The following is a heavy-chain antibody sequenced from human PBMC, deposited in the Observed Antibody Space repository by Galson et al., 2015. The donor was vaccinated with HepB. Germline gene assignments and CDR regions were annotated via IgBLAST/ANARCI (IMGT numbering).Heavy chain of an antibody. V-gene: IGHV3-48*01. Sequence: SLRLSCAASGFTFSSYSMNWVRQAPGKGLEWVSYISSSSSTIYYADSVKGRFTISRDNAKNSLYLQMNSLRAEDTAVYYCARDPISGSYFYYYGMDVWGQGTTVTVSS. CDR2: ISSSSSTI. J-gene: IGHJ6*02. CDR1: GFTFSSYS. D-gene: IGHD1-26*01. CDR3: ARDPISGSYFYYYGMDV.